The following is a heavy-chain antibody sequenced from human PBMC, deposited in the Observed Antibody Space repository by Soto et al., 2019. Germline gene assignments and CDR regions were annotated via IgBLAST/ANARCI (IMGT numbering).Heavy chain of an antibody. Sequence: ASVKVSCKASGYTFTSYAMHWVRQAPGQRLEWMGWINAGNGNTKYSQKFQGRVTITRDTSASTAYMELSSLRSEDTAVYYCARAAAGSGGFDYWGQGTLVTVSS. CDR3: ARAAAGSGGFDY. V-gene: IGHV1-3*01. CDR2: INAGNGNT. CDR1: GYTFTSYA. D-gene: IGHD6-13*01. J-gene: IGHJ4*02.